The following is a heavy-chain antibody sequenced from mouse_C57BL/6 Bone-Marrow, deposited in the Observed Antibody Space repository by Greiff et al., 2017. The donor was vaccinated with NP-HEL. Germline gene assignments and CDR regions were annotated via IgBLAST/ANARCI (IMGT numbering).Heavy chain of an antibody. J-gene: IGHJ1*03. CDR3: ARNHYGSSYWYFDV. D-gene: IGHD1-1*01. CDR1: GYTFTSYW. Sequence: VQLQQPGAELVRPGSSVKLSCKASGYTFTSYWMHWVKQRPIQGLEWIGNIDPSDSETHYNQKFKDKATLTVDKSSSTAYMQLSSLTSEDSAVYYCARNHYGSSYWYFDVWGTGTTVTVSS. V-gene: IGHV1-52*01. CDR2: IDPSDSET.